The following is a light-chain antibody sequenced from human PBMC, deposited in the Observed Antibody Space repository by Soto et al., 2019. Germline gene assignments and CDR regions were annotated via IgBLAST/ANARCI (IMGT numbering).Light chain of an antibody. V-gene: IGKV1-5*01. CDR1: QSIRSW. Sequence: DIQMTQSPSTLSASVGDRVTITCRASQSIRSWLAWYQQRPGKAPKVVIYDASSLQSGVPSRFSGSGSGTDFTLTISRLEPEDFAVYYCHQCYSSRTFGQGTKVDIK. CDR3: HQCYSSRT. J-gene: IGKJ1*01. CDR2: DAS.